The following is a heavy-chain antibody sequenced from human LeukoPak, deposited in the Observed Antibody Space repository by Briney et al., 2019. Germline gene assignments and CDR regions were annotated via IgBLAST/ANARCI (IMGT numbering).Heavy chain of an antibody. V-gene: IGHV4-59*08. CDR3: ARVSAHGICDS. Sequence: SETLSLTCTVSGGSISSYYWSWIRQPPGKGLEWIGYIYYSGSTNYNPSLKSRVTMSVETSKNQFSLNLTSVTAADTAVYFCARVSAHGICDSWGRGTLVTVSS. CDR2: IYYSGST. D-gene: IGHD5/OR15-5a*01. CDR1: GGSISSYY. J-gene: IGHJ4*02.